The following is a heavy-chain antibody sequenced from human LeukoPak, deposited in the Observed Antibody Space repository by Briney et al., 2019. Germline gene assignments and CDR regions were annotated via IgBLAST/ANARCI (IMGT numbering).Heavy chain of an antibody. CDR1: GFTYTDYS. J-gene: IGHJ4*02. Sequence: GGSLRLSCSASGFTYTDYSMRWVGQVPGKGLEWVSAMGGSSGSTYYADSVKRRFPISRDNSKNTPYLQMIRLRPEVTAVYYCAIRDGGAFDYWGQGTLVTVSS. V-gene: IGHV3-23*01. CDR2: MGGSSGST. D-gene: IGHD1-26*01. CDR3: AIRDGGAFDY.